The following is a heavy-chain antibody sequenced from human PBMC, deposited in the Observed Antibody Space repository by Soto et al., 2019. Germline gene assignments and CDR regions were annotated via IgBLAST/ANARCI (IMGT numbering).Heavy chain of an antibody. CDR3: ARGPNYTTVTTSGY. J-gene: IGHJ4*02. D-gene: IGHD4-17*01. V-gene: IGHV3-43*01. Sequence: GSLRLSCAASGFTFDDYTMHWVRQAPGKGLEWVSLISWDGGSTYYADSVKGRFTISRDNAKNTLYLQMNSLRAEDTAVYYCARGPNYTTVTTSGYWGQGTLVTVSS. CDR1: GFTFDDYT. CDR2: ISWDGGST.